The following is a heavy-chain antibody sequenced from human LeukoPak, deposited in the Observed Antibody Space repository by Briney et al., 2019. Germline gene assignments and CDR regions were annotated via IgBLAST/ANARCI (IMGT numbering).Heavy chain of an antibody. D-gene: IGHD5-24*01. CDR3: ARDPEEKAAFDI. Sequence: SETLSLTCTVSGGSISSYYWSWIRQPAGKGLEWIGRIYTSGSTNYNPPLKSRVTMSVDTSKNQFSLKLSSVTAADTAVYYCARDPEEKAAFDIWGQRTMVTVSS. CDR2: IYTSGST. V-gene: IGHV4-4*07. CDR1: GGSISSYY. J-gene: IGHJ3*02.